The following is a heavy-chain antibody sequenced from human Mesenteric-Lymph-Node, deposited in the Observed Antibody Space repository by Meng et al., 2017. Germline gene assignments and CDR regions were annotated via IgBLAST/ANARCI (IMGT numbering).Heavy chain of an antibody. CDR1: GFTFNSYS. J-gene: IGHJ4*02. V-gene: IGHV3-30*04. Sequence: GESLKISFAASGFTFNSYSMHWVRQAPGKGLEWVAVKSYDGSNKYYADSVKGRFTISRDNSKTSLYLQMNSLRAEDTAGYYCARDHSSWSYYVDYWGQGTLVTVSS. D-gene: IGHD6-13*01. CDR3: ARDHSSWSYYVDY. CDR2: KSYDGSNK.